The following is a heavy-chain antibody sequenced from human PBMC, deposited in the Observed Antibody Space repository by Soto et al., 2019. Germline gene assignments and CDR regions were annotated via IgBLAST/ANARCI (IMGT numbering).Heavy chain of an antibody. CDR2: IYYSGST. V-gene: IGHV4-61*01. CDR3: ARVPSGKLWFGELFSNDY. Sequence: PSETLSLTCTVSGGSVSSGSYYWSWIRQPPGKGLEWIGYIYYSGSTNYNPSLKSRVTISVDTSKNQFSLKLSSVTAADTAVYYCARVPSGKLWFGELFSNDYWGQGTLVTVSS. CDR1: GGSVSSGSYY. D-gene: IGHD3-10*01. J-gene: IGHJ4*02.